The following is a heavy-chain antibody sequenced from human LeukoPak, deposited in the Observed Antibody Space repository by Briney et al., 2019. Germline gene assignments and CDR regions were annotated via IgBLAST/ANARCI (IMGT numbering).Heavy chain of an antibody. J-gene: IGHJ4*02. V-gene: IGHV3-23*01. CDR3: AKVSVRGVIITTFDY. D-gene: IGHD3-10*01. CDR2: ISGSGGST. Sequence: GGSLRLSCAASGFTFSSYGMHWVRQAPGKGLEWVSAISGSGGSTYYADSVKGRFTISRDNSKNTLYLQMNSLRAEDTAVYYCAKVSVRGVIITTFDYWGQGTLVTVSS. CDR1: GFTFSSYG.